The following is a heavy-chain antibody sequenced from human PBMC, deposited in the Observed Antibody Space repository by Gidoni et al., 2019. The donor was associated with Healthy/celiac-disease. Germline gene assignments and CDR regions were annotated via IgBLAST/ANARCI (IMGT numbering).Heavy chain of an antibody. CDR2: IRSKAYGGTT. Sequence: EVQLVESGGGLVKPGRSLRLSCTASGFTFGVYAMSWLRQAPGKGLVWVGFIRSKAYGGTTEYAASVKGRFTIARDDSKIIAYLLMNSLKPEDTAVYYCTRARVWGSYRYLFPLDYWGQGTLVTVSS. V-gene: IGHV3-49*05. J-gene: IGHJ4*02. CDR3: TRARVWGSYRYLFPLDY. D-gene: IGHD3-16*02. CDR1: GFTFGVYA.